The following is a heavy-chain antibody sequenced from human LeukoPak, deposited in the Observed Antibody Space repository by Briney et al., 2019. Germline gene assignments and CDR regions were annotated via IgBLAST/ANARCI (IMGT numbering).Heavy chain of an antibody. J-gene: IGHJ5*02. D-gene: IGHD3-3*01. V-gene: IGHV4-30-4*08. Sequence: SETLSLTCTVSGGSISSGDYYWSWIRRPPGKGLEWIGYIYYSGSTYYNPSLKSRVTISVDTSKNQFSLKLSSVAAADTAVYYRAREGRFWPGVPWGQGTLVTVSS. CDR2: IYYSGST. CDR1: GGSISSGDYY. CDR3: AREGRFWPGVP.